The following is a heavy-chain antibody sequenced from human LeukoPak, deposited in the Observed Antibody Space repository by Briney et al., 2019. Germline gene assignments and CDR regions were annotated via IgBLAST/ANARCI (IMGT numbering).Heavy chain of an antibody. CDR1: GGSFSGYY. V-gene: IGHV4-34*01. CDR2: INHSGST. CDR3: ARCGYYYYGMDV. J-gene: IGHJ6*02. Sequence: PSETLSLTCAVYGGSFSGYYWSWIRQPPGKGLEWIGEINHSGSTNYNPSLKSRVTISVDTSKNQFSLKLSSATAADTAVYYCARCGYYYYGMDVWGQGTTVTVSS.